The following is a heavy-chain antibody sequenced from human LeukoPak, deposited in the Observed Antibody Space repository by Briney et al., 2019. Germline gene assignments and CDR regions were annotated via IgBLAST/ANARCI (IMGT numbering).Heavy chain of an antibody. CDR3: AKLGGRGEPQDAFDI. CDR1: GFTFSTYA. D-gene: IGHD3-16*01. CDR2: LSSSSSVI. J-gene: IGHJ3*02. V-gene: IGHV3-48*01. Sequence: GGSLRLSCAASGFTFSTYAMDWVRQAPGKGLEWVSYLSSSSSVIYHADSVKGRFTISRDNAKNSLYLQMNSLRTEDTAVYYCAKLGGRGEPQDAFDIWGQGTMVTVSS.